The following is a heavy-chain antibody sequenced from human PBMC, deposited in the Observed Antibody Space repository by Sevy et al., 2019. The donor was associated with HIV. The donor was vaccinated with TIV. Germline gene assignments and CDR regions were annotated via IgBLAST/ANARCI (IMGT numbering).Heavy chain of an antibody. Sequence: GGSLRLSCAASEFTFTSYAMNWARQAPGKGLDWVSSISGSGRSTYYADSVEGRFTISRDNSKNTLSLQMNSLRADDTAVYYCAKGYCSGGSCPRDYYYGMDVWGQGTTVTVSS. D-gene: IGHD2-15*01. CDR1: EFTFTSYA. CDR3: AKGYCSGGSCPRDYYYGMDV. V-gene: IGHV3-23*01. J-gene: IGHJ6*02. CDR2: ISGSGRST.